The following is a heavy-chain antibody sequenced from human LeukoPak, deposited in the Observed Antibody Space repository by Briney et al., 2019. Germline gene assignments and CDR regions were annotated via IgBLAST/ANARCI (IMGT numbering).Heavy chain of an antibody. J-gene: IGHJ4*02. CDR3: AKDAQRGFDYSNYLDY. D-gene: IGHD4-11*01. CDR1: GFTFSHYG. CDR2: IWSDASDK. Sequence: GGSLRLSCSASGFTFSHYGMNWVRQAPGKGLEWVAVIWSDASDKNYANSVKGRFTISRDNFKNSLYLQMNSLRAEDTAVYYCAKDAQRGFDYSNYLDYWGQGTRVTVSS. V-gene: IGHV3-33*06.